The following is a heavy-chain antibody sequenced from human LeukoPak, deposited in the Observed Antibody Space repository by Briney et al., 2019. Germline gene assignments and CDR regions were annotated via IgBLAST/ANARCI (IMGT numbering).Heavy chain of an antibody. CDR1: GGSISSYY. Sequence: SETLSLTCTVSGGSISSYYWSWIRQPPGKGLEWIGYTYYSGSTNYNPSLKSRVTISVDTSKNQFFLKLSSVTAADTAVYYCARHGRRVRWFDPWGQGTLVTVSS. J-gene: IGHJ5*02. CDR2: TYYSGST. CDR3: ARHGRRVRWFDP. V-gene: IGHV4-59*08. D-gene: IGHD3-10*02.